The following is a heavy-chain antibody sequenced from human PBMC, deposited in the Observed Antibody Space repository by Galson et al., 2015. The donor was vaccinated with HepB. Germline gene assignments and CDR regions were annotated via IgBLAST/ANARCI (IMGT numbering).Heavy chain of an antibody. CDR3: ASHTLPAARTNYYYYGMDV. J-gene: IGHJ6*02. V-gene: IGHV3-30*04. D-gene: IGHD2-2*01. CDR1: GFTFSSYA. Sequence: SLRLSCAASGFTFSSYAMHWVRQAPGKGLEWVAVISYDGSNKYYADSVKGRFTISRDNSKNTLYLQMNSLRAEDTAVYYCASHTLPAARTNYYYYGMDVWGQGTTVTVSS. CDR2: ISYDGSNK.